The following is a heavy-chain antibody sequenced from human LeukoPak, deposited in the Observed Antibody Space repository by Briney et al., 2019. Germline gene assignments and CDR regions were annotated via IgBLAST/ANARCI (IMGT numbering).Heavy chain of an antibody. J-gene: IGHJ1*01. V-gene: IGHV3-30*18. CDR1: GFTFSSYG. D-gene: IGHD6-13*01. CDR2: ISYDGSNK. CDR3: AKDARTGIAAAKSLGYFQH. Sequence: GGSLRLSCAASGFTFSSYGMHWVRQAPGKGLEWVAVISYDGSNKYYADSVKGRFTISRDNSKNTLYLQMSSLRAEDTAVYYCAKDARTGIAAAKSLGYFQHWGQGTLVTVSS.